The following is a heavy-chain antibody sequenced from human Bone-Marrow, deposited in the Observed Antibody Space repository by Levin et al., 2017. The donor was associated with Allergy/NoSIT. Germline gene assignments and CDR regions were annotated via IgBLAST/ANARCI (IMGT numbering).Heavy chain of an antibody. D-gene: IGHD6-13*01. CDR2: IWYDGSNK. J-gene: IGHJ5*02. CDR3: ARDRYSSSNEARFDP. Sequence: GGSLRLSCAASGFTFSSYGMHWVRQAPGKGLEWVAVIWYDGSNKYYADSVKGRFTISRDNSKNTLYLQMNSLRAEDTAVYYCARDRYSSSNEARFDPWGQGTLVTVSS. V-gene: IGHV3-33*01. CDR1: GFTFSSYG.